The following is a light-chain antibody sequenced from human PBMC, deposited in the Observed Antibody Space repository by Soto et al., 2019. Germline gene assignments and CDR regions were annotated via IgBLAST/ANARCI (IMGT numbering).Light chain of an antibody. CDR2: GAS. Sequence: DIQMTQSPSTLSASVGDRVTNTCRASQSVSIWLAWYQQKPGKAPKLLISGASTLESGVPSRFSGSGSGTEFTLTISSLQPDDFATYYCQQYKNYLTFGQGTKV. J-gene: IGKJ1*01. CDR1: QSVSIW. V-gene: IGKV1-5*01. CDR3: QQYKNYLT.